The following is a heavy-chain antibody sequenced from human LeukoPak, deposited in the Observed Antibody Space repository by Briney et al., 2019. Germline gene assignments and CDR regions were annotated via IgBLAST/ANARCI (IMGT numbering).Heavy chain of an antibody. CDR3: AKDYRQYGSGSPFPFDS. CDR1: GFTVSTFA. Sequence: GGSLRLSCAGSGFTVSTFAMIWVRQPPGKGLEWVSSIFPSGGEIHYADSVRGRFTISRDNSKSTLSLQMNSLRAEDTAVYYCAKDYRQYGSGSPFPFDSWGQGTLVTVFS. CDR2: IFPSGGEI. D-gene: IGHD3-10*01. V-gene: IGHV3-23*01. J-gene: IGHJ4*02.